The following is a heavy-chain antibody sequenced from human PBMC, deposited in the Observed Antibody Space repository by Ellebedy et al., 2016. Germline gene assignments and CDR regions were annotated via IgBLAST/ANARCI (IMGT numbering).Heavy chain of an antibody. CDR2: TYYRSKWYN. CDR3: ARQGSGWD. CDR1: GDSVSRGTFA. D-gene: IGHD6-19*01. J-gene: IGHJ4*02. Sequence: SQTLSLTCVISGDSVSRGTFAWNWIRQSPSRGLEWLGRTYYRSKWYNDYAAPVKSRITINADTSKNQFSLHLNSVTPEDTAVYYCARQGSGWDWGQGTLVTVSS. V-gene: IGHV6-1*01.